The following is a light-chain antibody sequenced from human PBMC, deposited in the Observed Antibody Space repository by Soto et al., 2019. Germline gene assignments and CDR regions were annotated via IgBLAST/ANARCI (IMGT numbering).Light chain of an antibody. CDR1: QSLLTSDGDTY. Sequence: EVVMTHSPLSLPVTLGQPASISCRSSQSLLTSDGDTYLNWFHQRPGQSPRRLVYKVSKRDSGVPDGCSGSGSGTDFTLKISRVEAEDVGVYSCRQTTHLARTFGRGTPVEF. V-gene: IGKV2-30*01. CDR2: KVS. J-gene: IGKJ4*02. CDR3: RQTTHLART.